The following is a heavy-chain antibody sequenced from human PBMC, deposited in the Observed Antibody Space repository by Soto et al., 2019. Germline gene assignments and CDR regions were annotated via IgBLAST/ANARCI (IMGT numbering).Heavy chain of an antibody. V-gene: IGHV1-69*02. CDR2: FIPILGIA. J-gene: IGHJ4*02. CDR1: GGTFSSYT. CDR3: ARTGGNSYYFDY. D-gene: IGHD2-21*02. Sequence: SVKVSCKASGGTFSSYTINWVRQAPGQGLEWMGRFIPILGIANYAQKFQGRVTITADKSTSTAYMELNSLRSEDTAVYYCARTGGNSYYFDYWGQGTLVNVSS.